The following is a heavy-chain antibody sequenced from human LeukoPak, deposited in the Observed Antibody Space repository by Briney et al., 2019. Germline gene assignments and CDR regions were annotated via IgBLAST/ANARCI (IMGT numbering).Heavy chain of an antibody. V-gene: IGHV1-2*02. J-gene: IGHJ4*02. CDR3: ARVTPWSAFDY. CDR1: GYTFTRYG. CDR2: INPNSGGT. D-gene: IGHD1-26*01. Sequence: GASVKVSCKASGYTFTRYGVAWVRQAPGQGLEWMGWINPNSGGTNYAQKFQGRVTMTRDTSISTAYMELSRLRSDDTAVYYCARVTPWSAFDYWGQGTLVTVSS.